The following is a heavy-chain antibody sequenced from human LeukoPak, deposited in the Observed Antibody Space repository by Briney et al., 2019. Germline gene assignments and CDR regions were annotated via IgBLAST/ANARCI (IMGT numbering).Heavy chain of an antibody. CDR1: GGSISSYY. CDR3: ARVGGGSGSYYNFDY. Sequence: PSETLSLTCTVPGGSISSYYWSWIRQPAGKGLAWIGRVYSSGSTNYNPSLMSRVTMSVDTSKNQFSLKLSSVTAADTAVYYCARVGGGSGSYYNFDYWGQGTLVTVSS. D-gene: IGHD3-10*01. J-gene: IGHJ4*02. CDR2: VYSSGST. V-gene: IGHV4-4*07.